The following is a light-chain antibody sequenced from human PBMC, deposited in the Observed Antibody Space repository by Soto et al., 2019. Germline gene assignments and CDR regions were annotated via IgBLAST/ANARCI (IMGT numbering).Light chain of an antibody. CDR3: QRYNAYPLT. CDR2: KAS. Sequence: IQMTQSPSPLSASVGDRVTITCRASQNIDAWLAWYQQKPGKAPNVLIYKASSLESGVPSRFSGSGSGTEFTLTISSLQPDDATTYYCQRYNAYPLTFGGGTKVDIK. CDR1: QNIDAW. V-gene: IGKV1-5*03. J-gene: IGKJ4*01.